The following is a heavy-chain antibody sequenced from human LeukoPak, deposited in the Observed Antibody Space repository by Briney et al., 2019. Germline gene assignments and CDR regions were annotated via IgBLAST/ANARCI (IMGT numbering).Heavy chain of an antibody. D-gene: IGHD3-3*01. J-gene: IGHJ5*02. CDR3: ATILRFLEWTSHWFDP. V-gene: IGHV1-24*01. CDR2: FDPEDGET. CDR1: GYTLTELS. Sequence: ASVKVSCKVSGYTLTELSMHRVRQAPRKGLEWMGGFDPEDGETIYAQKFQGRVTMTEDTSTDTAYMELSSLRSEDTAVYYCATILRFLEWTSHWFDPWGQGTLVTVSS.